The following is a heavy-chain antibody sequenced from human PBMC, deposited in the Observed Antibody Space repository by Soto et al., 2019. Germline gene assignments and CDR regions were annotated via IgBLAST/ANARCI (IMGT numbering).Heavy chain of an antibody. CDR3: AKDKNVLLWFGESFDP. Sequence: GGSLRLSCAASGFTFSSYAMSWVRQAPGKGLEWVSAISGSGGSTYYADSVKGRFTISRDNSKNTLYLQMNSLRAEDTAVYYCAKDKNVLLWFGESFDPWGQGTLVTVS. D-gene: IGHD3-10*01. J-gene: IGHJ5*02. CDR2: ISGSGGST. CDR1: GFTFSSYA. V-gene: IGHV3-23*01.